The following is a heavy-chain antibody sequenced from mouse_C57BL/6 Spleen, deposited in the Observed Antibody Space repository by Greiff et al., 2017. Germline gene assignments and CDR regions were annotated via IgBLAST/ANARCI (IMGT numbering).Heavy chain of an antibody. CDR3: ARHSWDVDYFDY. D-gene: IGHD4-1*01. CDR1: GFTFSSYG. J-gene: IGHJ2*01. Sequence: EVQVVESGGDLVKPGGSLKLSCAASGFTFSSYGMSWVRQTPDKRLEWVATISSGGSYTYYPDSVKGRFTISRDNAKNTLYLQMSSLKSEDTAMYYCARHSWDVDYFDYWGQGTTLTVSS. CDR2: ISSGGSYT. V-gene: IGHV5-6*01.